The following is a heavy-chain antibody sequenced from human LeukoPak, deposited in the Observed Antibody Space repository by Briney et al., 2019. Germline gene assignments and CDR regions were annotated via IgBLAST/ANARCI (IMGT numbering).Heavy chain of an antibody. CDR3: AKGGPQFFDY. D-gene: IGHD5-24*01. Sequence: GGSLRLSCAASGFTVSSNYMSWVRQAPGKGLEWVSTISGSGGSTYSTDSVKGRFTISRDNSKSTLYLQMNSLRVEDTAIYYCAKGGPQFFDYWGQGTPVTVSS. CDR2: ISGSGGST. V-gene: IGHV3-23*01. J-gene: IGHJ4*02. CDR1: GFTVSSNY.